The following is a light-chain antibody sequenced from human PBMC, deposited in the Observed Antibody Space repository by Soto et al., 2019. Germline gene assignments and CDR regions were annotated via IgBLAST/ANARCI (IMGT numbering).Light chain of an antibody. J-gene: IGLJ2*01. V-gene: IGLV2-14*03. Sequence: QSAPTQPASVSGSPGQSITISCTGTSSDIGLNNYVSWYQQHPGKAPALIIYAVTYRPSGVSSRFSGSKSGDTASLTISGLRTEDEAIYYCTSHSDSRPVVSGGGTKLTVL. CDR2: AVT. CDR3: TSHSDSRPVV. CDR1: SSDIGLNNY.